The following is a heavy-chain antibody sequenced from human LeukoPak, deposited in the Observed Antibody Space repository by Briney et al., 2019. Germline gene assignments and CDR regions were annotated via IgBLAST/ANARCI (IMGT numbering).Heavy chain of an antibody. Sequence: ASVKLSCKPSGYTFTSYYMHWVRQGPGQGLGWVWMIKPSGGSRSNTQKFQGRVTMTRDTSTSTDYIELRSLSSPATAVYFCAREYASGEYNLPRRGDGTISLDYWGEGTLVTVSS. CDR1: GYTFTSYY. CDR3: AREYASGEYNLPRRGDGTISLDY. J-gene: IGHJ4*02. CDR2: IKPSGGSR. V-gene: IGHV1-46*01. D-gene: IGHD1-14*01.